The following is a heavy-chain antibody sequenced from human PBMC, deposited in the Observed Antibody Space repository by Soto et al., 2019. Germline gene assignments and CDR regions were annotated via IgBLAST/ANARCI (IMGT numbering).Heavy chain of an antibody. CDR2: ISSGDIST. CDR3: ARTYYDFWSGDYYYYMDV. CDR1: GFTFSDYY. Sequence: GGSLRLSCAASGFTFSDYYMSWIRQAPGKGLEWVSYISSGDISTNYADSVKGRFTISRDNAKNSLYLQMNSLRAEDTAVYYCARTYYDFWSGDYYYYMDVWGKGTTVTSP. D-gene: IGHD3-3*01. V-gene: IGHV3-11*01. J-gene: IGHJ6*03.